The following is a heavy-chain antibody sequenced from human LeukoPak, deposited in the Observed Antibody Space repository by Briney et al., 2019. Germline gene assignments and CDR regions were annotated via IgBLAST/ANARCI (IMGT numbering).Heavy chain of an antibody. J-gene: IGHJ4*02. Sequence: GGSLRLSCAASGFRFSHYAMNWVRQAPGKGLEWVSGISGSRGTTYYADSVKGRFTISRDNSKNTLYLQMSSLRAEDTAVYYCVKDSSGWYGYFDYWGQGTLVTVSS. CDR2: ISGSRGTT. CDR3: VKDSSGWYGYFDY. V-gene: IGHV3-23*01. CDR1: GFRFSHYA. D-gene: IGHD6-19*01.